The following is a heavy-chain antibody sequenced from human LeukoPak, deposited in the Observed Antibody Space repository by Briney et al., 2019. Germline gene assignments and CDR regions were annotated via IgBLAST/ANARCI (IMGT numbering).Heavy chain of an antibody. CDR1: GGSISSGGYF. J-gene: IGHJ5*02. D-gene: IGHD3-10*01. Sequence: SETLSLTCTVSGGSISSGGYFWSWIRQNPGKGLEWIGYIYHGGNTYYNPSLKSRVTISVDTSKNQFSLTLSSVAAADTAMYYCARVRYYGSGEEIDPWGQGTLVTVSS. V-gene: IGHV4-31*03. CDR2: IYHGGNT. CDR3: ARVRYYGSGEEIDP.